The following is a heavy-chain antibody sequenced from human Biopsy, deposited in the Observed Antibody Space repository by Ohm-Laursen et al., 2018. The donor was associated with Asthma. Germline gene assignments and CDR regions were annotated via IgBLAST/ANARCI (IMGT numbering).Heavy chain of an antibody. CDR1: GGTFNTYV. CDR3: ARKAGSCISRTCYSLDF. V-gene: IGHV1-69*01. J-gene: IGHJ4*02. Sequence: AYSVKVSCKSLGGTFNTYVIGWVRQGPGQGLEWMGGINSVFGTTTYPQKFQDRVTITADDSTSTVYMELSSLRSEDTAVYYCARKAGSCISRTCYSLDFWGQGTLVTVSS. CDR2: INSVFGTT. D-gene: IGHD2-2*01.